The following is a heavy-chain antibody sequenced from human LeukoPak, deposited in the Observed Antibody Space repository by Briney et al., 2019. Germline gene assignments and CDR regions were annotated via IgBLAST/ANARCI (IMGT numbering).Heavy chain of an antibody. Sequence: GGSLRLSCAASGFTFSSYNMNWVRQAPGKGLDWVSFISSSGSSITYADSAKGRFTISRDNVKNSLYPQMNSLRAEDTAVYYCARRKANSDGEFDYWGQGTLVTVSS. J-gene: IGHJ4*02. CDR2: ISSSGSSI. V-gene: IGHV3-48*01. D-gene: IGHD3-10*01. CDR3: ARRKANSDGEFDY. CDR1: GFTFSSYN.